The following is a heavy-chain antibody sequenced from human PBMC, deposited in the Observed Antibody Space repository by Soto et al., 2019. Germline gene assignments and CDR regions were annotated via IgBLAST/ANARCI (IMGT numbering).Heavy chain of an antibody. CDR3: VRGGGGGLFDP. J-gene: IGHJ5*02. Sequence: GSLILSCAGSGFTFGDSYMSWIRQAPGKGLEWLSYISPGSRYPAYADSAKGRFTISRDNAKRSLYLQMMSLTAEDTAIYYCVRGGGGGLFDPWGQGTMVTVSS. V-gene: IGHV3-11*06. CDR2: ISPGSRYP. D-gene: IGHD2-15*01. CDR1: GFTFGDSY.